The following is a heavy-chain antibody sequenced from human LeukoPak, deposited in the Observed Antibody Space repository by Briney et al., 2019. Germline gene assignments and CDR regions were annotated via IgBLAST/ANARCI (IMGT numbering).Heavy chain of an antibody. V-gene: IGHV3-9*01. CDR3: AKVGALYGMDV. Sequence: GGSLRLSCAASGFTFDDYAMHWVRQAPGKGLEWVSGISWNSGSIGYADSVKGRFTISRDNAKNSLYLQMNSLRAEDTALYYCAKVGALYGMDVWGQGTTVTVSS. CDR2: ISWNSGSI. CDR1: GFTFDDYA. D-gene: IGHD3-16*01. J-gene: IGHJ6*02.